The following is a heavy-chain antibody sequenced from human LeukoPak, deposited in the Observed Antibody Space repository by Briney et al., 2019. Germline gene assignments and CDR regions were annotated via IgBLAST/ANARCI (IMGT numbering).Heavy chain of an antibody. D-gene: IGHD4-11*01. CDR1: GYSISSGYY. Sequence: SETLSLTCAVSGYSISSGYYWAWIRQPPGKGLEWIGNVFHTGNTYYNPSLKSRLTISVDTSNNQFSLRLSSVTAADTAVYFCARRSSNYPIDTWGQGTLVTVSS. J-gene: IGHJ5*02. V-gene: IGHV4-38-2*01. CDR3: ARRSSNYPIDT. CDR2: VFHTGNT.